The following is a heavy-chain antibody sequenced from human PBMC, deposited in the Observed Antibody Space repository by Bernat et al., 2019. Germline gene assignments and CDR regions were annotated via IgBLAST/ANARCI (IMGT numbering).Heavy chain of an antibody. CDR2: ISGSGGST. V-gene: IGHV3-23*01. J-gene: IGHJ6*02. D-gene: IGHD6-19*01. Sequence: EVQLLESGGGLVQPGGSLRLSCAASGVTFSSYAMSWVRQAPGKGLEWVSTISGSGGSTYYADSVKGRFTISRDNAKNSLFLQMNSLRAEDTAVYYCATTHSSGWTNYYYYGMDVWGQGTT. CDR1: GVTFSSYA. CDR3: ATTHSSGWTNYYYYGMDV.